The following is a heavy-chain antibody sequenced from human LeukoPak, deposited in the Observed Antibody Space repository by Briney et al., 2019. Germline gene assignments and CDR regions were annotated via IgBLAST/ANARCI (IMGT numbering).Heavy chain of an antibody. CDR1: GYTFTSYD. Sequence: ASVKVSCKASGYTFTSYDINWVRQATGQGLEWMGWMNPNSGNTGYAQKFQGRVTITRNTSISTAYMELSSLRSEGTAVYYCATYSSGWGFDYWGQGTLVTVSS. CDR3: ATYSSGWGFDY. D-gene: IGHD6-19*01. J-gene: IGHJ4*02. CDR2: MNPNSGNT. V-gene: IGHV1-8*03.